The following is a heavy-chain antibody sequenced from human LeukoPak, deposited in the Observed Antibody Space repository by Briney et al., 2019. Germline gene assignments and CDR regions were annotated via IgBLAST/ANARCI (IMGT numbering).Heavy chain of an antibody. D-gene: IGHD1-20*01. J-gene: IGHJ4*02. CDR3: AKLALAGYNCVCHFEL. V-gene: IGHV3-23*01. CDR2: ISGRGDIT. Sequence: GGSLRLSCAPSGLSFKNYAMSSVRQAPGMGLEWVSSISGRGDITYFADSMKGRFTISRDNSKSTLYLQLNSLRADDTAVYFCAKLALAGYNCVCHFELGGQGTLVTVSS. CDR1: GLSFKNYA.